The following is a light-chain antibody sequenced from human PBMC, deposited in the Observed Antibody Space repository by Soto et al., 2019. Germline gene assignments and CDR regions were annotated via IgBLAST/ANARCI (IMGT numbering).Light chain of an antibody. V-gene: IGKV3-20*01. CDR2: GAS. CDR3: QQYGTFRT. Sequence: EIVLTQSPGTLSLSPGERATLSCRASQSVSNYLAWYQQKPGQAPRLLIYGASSRATGILDRFSGSGSGTDFTLTISRLEPEDFAVYYCQQYGTFRTFGQGTKVEIK. J-gene: IGKJ1*01. CDR1: QSVSNY.